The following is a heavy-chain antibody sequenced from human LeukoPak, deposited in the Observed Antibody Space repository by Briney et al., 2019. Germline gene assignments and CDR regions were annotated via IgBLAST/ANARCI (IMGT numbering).Heavy chain of an antibody. V-gene: IGHV3-48*04. Sequence: GGSLRLSCAASGFTFSSYSMNWVRQAPGKGLEWVSYISSSSTIYYADSVKGRFTISRDNAKNSLYLQMNSLRAGDTAVYYCARDGRYCSSTSCYFGYWGQGTLVTVSS. D-gene: IGHD2-2*01. CDR1: GFTFSSYS. J-gene: IGHJ4*02. CDR2: ISSSSTI. CDR3: ARDGRYCSSTSCYFGY.